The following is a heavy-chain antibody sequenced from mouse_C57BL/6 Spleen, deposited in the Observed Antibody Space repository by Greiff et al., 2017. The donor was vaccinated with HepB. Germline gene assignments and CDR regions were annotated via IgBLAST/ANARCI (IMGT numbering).Heavy chain of an antibody. CDR3: ARYTPRGFDY. Sequence: EVQRVESGGGLVQPGGSLSLSCAASGFTFTDYYMSWVRQPPGKALEWLGFIRNKANGYTTEYSASVKGRFTISRDNSQSILYLQMNALRAEDSATYYCARYTPRGFDYWGQGTTLTVSS. CDR2: IRNKANGYTT. V-gene: IGHV7-3*01. J-gene: IGHJ2*01. CDR1: GFTFTDYY.